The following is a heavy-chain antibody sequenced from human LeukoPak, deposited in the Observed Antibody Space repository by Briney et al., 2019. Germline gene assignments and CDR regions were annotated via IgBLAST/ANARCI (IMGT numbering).Heavy chain of an antibody. Sequence: GGSLRLSCAASRFTFSSYSMNWVRQAPGKGLEWVSSISSSSSYIYYADSVKGRFTISRDNATNSLYLQMNSLRAEDTAVYYCARVGPGAFDIWGQGTMVTVSS. CDR2: ISSSSSYI. J-gene: IGHJ3*02. D-gene: IGHD3-10*01. CDR3: ARVGPGAFDI. CDR1: RFTFSSYS. V-gene: IGHV3-21*01.